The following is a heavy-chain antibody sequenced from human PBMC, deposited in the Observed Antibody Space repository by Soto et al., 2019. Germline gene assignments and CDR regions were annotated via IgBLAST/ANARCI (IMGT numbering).Heavy chain of an antibody. J-gene: IGHJ4*02. CDR3: VRVVAIPGYPDN. CDR2: IVTIDDTS. D-gene: IGHD5-12*01. CDR1: GYSFTNYG. V-gene: IGHV1-69*13. Sequence: ASVKVSCKASGYSFTNYGISWVRQAPGQGLEWMGWIVTIDDTSYYAQKFQGRVTITADESTSTAYMELSSLRSDDTAIYYCVRVVAIPGYPDNWGQGTLVTVSS.